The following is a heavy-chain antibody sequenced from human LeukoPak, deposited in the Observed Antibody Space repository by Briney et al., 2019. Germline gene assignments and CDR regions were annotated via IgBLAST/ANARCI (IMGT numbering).Heavy chain of an antibody. D-gene: IGHD6-19*01. CDR1: GFTFSSYG. Sequence: GGTLRLSCAPSGFTFSSYGISWVRQTPGKGLEWVSTISRTGVATYYANSLKSGFTISRDNSKKTLYLQINTLKDDDTAVYYCAKDHGSRDWYYFDYWGQGTLVTVSS. V-gene: IGHV3-23*01. CDR3: AKDHGSRDWYYFDY. CDR2: ISRTGVAT. J-gene: IGHJ4*02.